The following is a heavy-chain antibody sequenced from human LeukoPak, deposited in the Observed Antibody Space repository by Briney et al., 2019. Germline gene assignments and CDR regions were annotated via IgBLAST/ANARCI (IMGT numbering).Heavy chain of an antibody. Sequence: PGGSLRLSCTVSGFSVSDNSMSWVRQAPGKGLEWVSFIYSGTTHYSDSVKGRFTISRDNSKDTLYLQMGSLRPEDMAVYYCARVDYGSGCGSWGQGTLVTVSS. CDR3: ARVDYGSGCGS. J-gene: IGHJ4*02. D-gene: IGHD6-19*01. CDR2: IYSGTT. CDR1: GFSVSDNS. V-gene: IGHV3-66*03.